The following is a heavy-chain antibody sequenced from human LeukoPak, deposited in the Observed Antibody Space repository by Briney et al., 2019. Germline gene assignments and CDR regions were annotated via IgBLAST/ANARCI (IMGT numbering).Heavy chain of an antibody. V-gene: IGHV4-59*01. D-gene: IGHD2-2*01. Sequence: SETLSLNCTVSGGSISSYYWSWIRQPPGKGLEWIWYIYYSGSTNYNPSLKSRVTISVDTSKNQFSLKLSSVTAADTAVYYCASLGYCSSTSCSNPGGFDYWGQGTLVTASS. CDR3: ASLGYCSSTSCSNPGGFDY. J-gene: IGHJ4*02. CDR2: IYYSGST. CDR1: GGSISSYY.